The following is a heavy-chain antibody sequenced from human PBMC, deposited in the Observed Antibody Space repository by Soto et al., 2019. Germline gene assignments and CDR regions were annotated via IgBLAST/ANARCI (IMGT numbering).Heavy chain of an antibody. CDR3: ARGTIFGVALVDV. J-gene: IGHJ6*02. D-gene: IGHD3-3*01. CDR2: IYYSGST. Sequence: NPSETLSLTCTVSGGSVSSGSYYWSWIRQPPGKGLEWIGYIYYSGSTNYNPSLKSRVTISVDTSKNQFSLKLSSVTAADTAVYYCARGTIFGVALVDVWGQGTTVTVSS. V-gene: IGHV4-61*01. CDR1: GGSVSSGSYY.